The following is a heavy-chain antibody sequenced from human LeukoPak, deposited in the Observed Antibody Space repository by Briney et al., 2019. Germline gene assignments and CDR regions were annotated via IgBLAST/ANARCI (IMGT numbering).Heavy chain of an antibody. CDR2: INHSGST. CDR3: ARGRTTGVAAAGFAFDI. J-gene: IGHJ3*02. CDR1: GGSFSGYY. V-gene: IGHV4-34*01. Sequence: SETLSLTCAVYGGSFSGYYWSWIRQPPGKGLEWIGEINHSGSTNYNPSLKSRVTISVDTSKNQFSLKLSSVTAADTAVYYCARGRTTGVAAAGFAFDIWSQGTMVTVSS. D-gene: IGHD6-13*01.